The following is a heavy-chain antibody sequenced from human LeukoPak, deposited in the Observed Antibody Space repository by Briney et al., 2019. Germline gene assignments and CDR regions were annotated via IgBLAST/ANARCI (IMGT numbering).Heavy chain of an antibody. CDR1: GFTFSSYA. J-gene: IGHJ4*02. Sequence: GGSLRLSCAASGFTFSSYAMSWVRQAPGKGLEWVSAIDNSGGGTYYADSVKGRFSISRDNSKNTLHLQMNSLRAEDTAVYYCARGFDYWGQGTLVTVSS. CDR3: ARGFDY. CDR2: IDNSGGGT. V-gene: IGHV3-23*01.